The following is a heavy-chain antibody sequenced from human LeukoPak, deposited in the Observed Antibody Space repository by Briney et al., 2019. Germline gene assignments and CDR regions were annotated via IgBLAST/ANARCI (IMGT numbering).Heavy chain of an antibody. J-gene: IGHJ3*02. CDR2: IYYSGST. V-gene: IGHV4-30-4*01. CDR3: ASSLGYCSSTSCYGIAWRAFDI. Sequence: SQTLSLTCTVSGGSISSGDYYWSWIRQPPGKGLEWIGYIYYSGSTYYSPSLKSRVTISVDTSKNQFSLKLSSVTAADTAVYYCASSLGYCSSTSCYGIAWRAFDIWGQGTMVTVSS. CDR1: GGSISSGDYY. D-gene: IGHD2-2*01.